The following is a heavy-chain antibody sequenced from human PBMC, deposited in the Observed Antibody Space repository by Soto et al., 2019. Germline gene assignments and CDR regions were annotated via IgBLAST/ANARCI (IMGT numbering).Heavy chain of an antibody. CDR3: ARGVVQQLGAFDI. J-gene: IGHJ3*02. CDR2: IYYSGST. CDR1: GGSISSGDYY. V-gene: IGHV4-30-4*01. Sequence: PSETLSLTCTVSGGSISSGDYYWSWIRQPPGKGLEWIGYIYYSGSTYYNPSLKSRVTISVDTSKNQFSLKLSSVTAADTAVYYCARGVVQQLGAFDIWGQGTMVTVSS. D-gene: IGHD6-13*01.